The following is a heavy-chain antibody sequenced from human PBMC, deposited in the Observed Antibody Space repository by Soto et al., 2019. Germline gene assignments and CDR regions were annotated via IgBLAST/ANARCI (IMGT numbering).Heavy chain of an antibody. J-gene: IGHJ6*02. CDR2: IGGGGAGT. V-gene: IGHV3-23*01. D-gene: IGHD2-2*01. CDR3: ANRFVIVPAVLGRNYHYGMDV. CDR1: GLISSDYV. Sequence: EVQLLESGGGLVQPGGSLRLSCVASGLISSDYVMSWVRQAPGKGLEWVSAIGGGGAGTSYSDSVKGRFTIFRDNSRNTVHMQMNSLRADDTAVYYCANRFVIVPAVLGRNYHYGMDVWGQGTTVTVSS.